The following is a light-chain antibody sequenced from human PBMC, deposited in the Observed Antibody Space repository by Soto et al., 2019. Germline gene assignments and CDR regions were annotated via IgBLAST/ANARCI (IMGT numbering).Light chain of an antibody. V-gene: IGKV3-20*01. CDR1: QSISSSF. CDR2: GTS. CDR3: QQYGNSPFT. J-gene: IGKJ3*01. Sequence: EIVLTQSPGTLSLSPGESATLSCRASQSISSSFFAWYQHKPGQAPRLLIYGTSNRATGIPDRFSGSGSGTDFTLIISRLEPEDFAVYYCQQYGNSPFTFGPGTRVDI.